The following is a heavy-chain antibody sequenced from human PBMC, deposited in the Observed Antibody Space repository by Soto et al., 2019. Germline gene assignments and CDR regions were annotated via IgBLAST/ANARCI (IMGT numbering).Heavy chain of an antibody. Sequence: TSETLSLTCAVSGGSISRGGYSLSWVRQPPGKGLEWIGYIYHSGSTYYNPSLKSRVTISVDTSKNQFSLKLSSVTAADTAVYYCARDNGYSYGYTLDHWGQGTLVTVSS. CDR2: IYHSGST. CDR3: ARDNGYSYGYTLDH. J-gene: IGHJ4*02. CDR1: GGSISRGGYS. V-gene: IGHV4-30-2*01. D-gene: IGHD5-18*01.